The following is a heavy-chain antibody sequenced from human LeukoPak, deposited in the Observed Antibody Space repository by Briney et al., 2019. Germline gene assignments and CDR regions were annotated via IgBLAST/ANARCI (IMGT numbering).Heavy chain of an antibody. CDR3: ARADYPYYYYGMDV. CDR1: GGSISSGGYY. J-gene: IGHJ6*02. CDR2: IYYSGST. Sequence: SETLSLTCTVSGGSISSGGYYWSWIRQHPGKGLEWIGYIYYSGSTYYNPSLKSRVTIPVDTSKNQFSLKLSSVTAADTAVYYCARADYPYYYYGMDVWGQGTTVTVSS. D-gene: IGHD4-11*01. V-gene: IGHV4-31*03.